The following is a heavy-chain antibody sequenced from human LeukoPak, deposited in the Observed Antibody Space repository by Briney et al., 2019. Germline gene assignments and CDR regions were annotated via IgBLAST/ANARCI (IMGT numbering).Heavy chain of an antibody. CDR3: AKDFGGGSCCFFDY. CDR2: ISSSSSTI. V-gene: IGHV3-48*02. D-gene: IGHD2-15*01. Sequence: GGSLRLSCAASGFTFSSYSMNWVRQAPGKGLEWVSYISSSSSTIYYADSVKGRFTISRDNAKNSLYLQMNSLRDEDTAVYYCAKDFGGGSCCFFDYWAREPWSPSPQ. J-gene: IGHJ4*02. CDR1: GFTFSSYS.